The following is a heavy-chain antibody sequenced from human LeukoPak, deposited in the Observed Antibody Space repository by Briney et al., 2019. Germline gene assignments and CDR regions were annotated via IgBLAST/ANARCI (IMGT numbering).Heavy chain of an antibody. Sequence: ASVKVSCKFSTGAFDKYAVNWVRQAPGQGLEWMGAIIPIFETRNYAPKFQGRITITAEGSTGTAYMDLSSLRSEDTAIYYCARSLRVSGDFDYWGQGTQVIAS. CDR2: IIPIFETR. CDR1: TGAFDKYA. D-gene: IGHD2-8*01. CDR3: ARSLRVSGDFDY. V-gene: IGHV1-69*01. J-gene: IGHJ4*02.